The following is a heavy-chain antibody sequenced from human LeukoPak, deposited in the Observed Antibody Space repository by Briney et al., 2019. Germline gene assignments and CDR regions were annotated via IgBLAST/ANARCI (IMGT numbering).Heavy chain of an antibody. Sequence: PSETLSLTCTVSGGSISSYYWSWLRQPPGKGLEWIGYIYYSGSTNYNPSLKSRVTISVDTSKNQFSLKLSSVTAADTAVYYCASTKRGQGYYGMDVWGQGTTVTVSS. CDR1: GGSISSYY. J-gene: IGHJ6*02. CDR3: ASTKRGQGYYGMDV. D-gene: IGHD3-10*01. CDR2: IYYSGST. V-gene: IGHV4-59*01.